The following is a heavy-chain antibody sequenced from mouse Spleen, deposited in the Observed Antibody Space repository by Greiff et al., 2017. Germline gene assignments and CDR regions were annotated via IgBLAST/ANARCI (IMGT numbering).Heavy chain of an antibody. CDR3: TTHYYGSSKGFAY. V-gene: IGHV14-4*01. D-gene: IGHD1-1*01. Sequence: VKLQESGAELVRPGASVKLSCTASGFNIKDDYMHWVKQRPEQGLEWIGWIDPENGDTEYASKFQGKATITADTSSNTAYLQLSSLTSEDTAVYYCTTHYYGSSKGFAYWGQGTLVTVSA. J-gene: IGHJ3*01. CDR1: GFNIKDDY. CDR2: IDPENGDT.